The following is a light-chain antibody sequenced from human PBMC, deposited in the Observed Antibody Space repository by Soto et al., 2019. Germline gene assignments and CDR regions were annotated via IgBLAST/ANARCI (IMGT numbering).Light chain of an antibody. J-gene: IGKJ4*01. Sequence: EIVLTQSPATLSLSPGERATLSCRASQSVSSYLAWYQQKPGQPPRLVIYDASNRATGIPARFSGSGSGTDVTLTISSLEPEDFAVYYCQQRSNWPLNFGGGTKVEIK. CDR1: QSVSSY. CDR2: DAS. V-gene: IGKV3-11*01. CDR3: QQRSNWPLN.